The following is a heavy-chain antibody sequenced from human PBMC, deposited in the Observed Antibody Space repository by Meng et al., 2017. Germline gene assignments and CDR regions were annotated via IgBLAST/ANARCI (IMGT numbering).Heavy chain of an antibody. V-gene: IGHV3-7*01. CDR1: GFTLRSYW. CDR2: IKQDGSEK. Sequence: GESLMPSCAASGFTLRSYWMSWVRQAPGKGLEWVANIKQDGSEKYYVDSVKGRFTISRDNAKNSLYLQMNSLRAEDTAVYYCARGSDILDYDFWSGYYSSYYYGMDVWGQGTTVTVSS. D-gene: IGHD3-3*01. CDR3: ARGSDILDYDFWSGYYSSYYYGMDV. J-gene: IGHJ6*02.